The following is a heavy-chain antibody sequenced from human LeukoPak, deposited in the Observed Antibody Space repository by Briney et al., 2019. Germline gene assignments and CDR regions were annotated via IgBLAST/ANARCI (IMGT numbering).Heavy chain of an antibody. CDR2: ISSSSSYI. J-gene: IGHJ4*02. CDR1: GFTFSSYS. CDR3: ARDLPVGGSYYLGY. Sequence: NTGGSLRLSCAASGFTFSSYSMTWVRQAPGKGLEWVSSISSSSSYIYYADSVKGRFTISRDNSKNTLYLQMNSLRAEDTAVYYCARDLPVGGSYYLGYWGQGTLVTVSS. V-gene: IGHV3-21*01. D-gene: IGHD1-26*01.